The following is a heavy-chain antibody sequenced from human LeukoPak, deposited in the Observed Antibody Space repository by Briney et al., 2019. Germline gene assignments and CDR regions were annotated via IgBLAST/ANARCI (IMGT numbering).Heavy chain of an antibody. CDR3: AREIAAAGTSRSGGEDY. D-gene: IGHD6-13*01. V-gene: IGHV3-30*03. CDR2: ISYDGSNK. J-gene: IGHJ4*02. Sequence: GGSLRLSCAASGFTFSSYGMHWVRQAPGKGPEWVAVISYDGSNKYYADSVKGRFTISRDNSKNTLYLQMNSLRAEDTAVYYCAREIAAAGTSRSGGEDYWGQGTLVTVSS. CDR1: GFTFSSYG.